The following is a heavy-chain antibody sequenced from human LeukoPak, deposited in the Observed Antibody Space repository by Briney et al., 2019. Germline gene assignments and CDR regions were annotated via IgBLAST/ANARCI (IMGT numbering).Heavy chain of an antibody. CDR3: ARGTYYDLWSGYYTFDY. CDR1: GGSISSYY. D-gene: IGHD3-3*01. Sequence: NPSETLSLTCTVSGGSISSYYWSWIRQPPGKGLEWIGYIYYSGSTNYNPSLKSRVTISVDTSKNQFSLKLSSVTAADTAVYYCARGTYYDLWSGYYTFDYWGQGTLVTVSS. CDR2: IYYSGST. V-gene: IGHV4-59*12. J-gene: IGHJ4*02.